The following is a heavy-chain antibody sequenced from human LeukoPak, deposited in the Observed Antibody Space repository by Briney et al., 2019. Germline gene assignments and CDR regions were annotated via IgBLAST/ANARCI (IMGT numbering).Heavy chain of an antibody. CDR2: IRSGGGLV. Sequence: GGSLRLSCAASGFTFSIYWMTWVRQAPGKGLELVSYIRSGGGLVYDADSAKGRFTISRDNAKNSLYLQMNSLRAEDTAVYYCARLGSGSYYYYYMDVWGKGTTVTVSS. D-gene: IGHD3-10*01. J-gene: IGHJ6*03. CDR3: ARLGSGSYYYYYMDV. CDR1: GFTFSIYW. V-gene: IGHV3-48*01.